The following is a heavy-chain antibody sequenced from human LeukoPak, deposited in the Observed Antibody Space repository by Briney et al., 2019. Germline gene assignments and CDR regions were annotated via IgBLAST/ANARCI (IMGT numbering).Heavy chain of an antibody. J-gene: IGHJ4*02. V-gene: IGHV4-34*01. CDR3: ARGLIAAAGPGKN. CDR1: GGSFSGYY. CDR2: INHSGST. D-gene: IGHD6-13*01. Sequence: SETLSLTCAAYGGSFSGYYWSWIRQPPGKGLEWIGEINHSGSTNYNPSLKSRVTISVDTSKNQLSLKLTSVTAADTAVYYCARGLIAAAGPGKNWGQGTLVTVSS.